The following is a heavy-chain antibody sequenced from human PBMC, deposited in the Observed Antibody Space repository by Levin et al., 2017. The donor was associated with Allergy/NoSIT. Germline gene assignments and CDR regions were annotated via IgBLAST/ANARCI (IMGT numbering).Heavy chain of an antibody. V-gene: IGHV3-11*01. Sequence: GESLKISCAASGFTFSDYYMSWIRQAPGKGLEWVSYISSSGSTIYYADSVKGRFTISRDNAKNSLYLQMNSLRAEDTAVYYCARDILTGYWPYYYYGMDVWGQGTTVTVSS. CDR3: ARDILTGYWPYYYYGMDV. J-gene: IGHJ6*02. D-gene: IGHD3-9*01. CDR2: ISSSGSTI. CDR1: GFTFSDYY.